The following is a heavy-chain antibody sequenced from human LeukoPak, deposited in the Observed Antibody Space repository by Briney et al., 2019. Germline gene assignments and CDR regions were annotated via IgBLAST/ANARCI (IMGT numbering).Heavy chain of an antibody. J-gene: IGHJ6*03. CDR1: GGTFSSYA. V-gene: IGHV1-69*05. Sequence: SVKVSCKASGGTFSSYAISWVRQAPGQGLEWMGGIIPIFGTANYAQKFQGRVTITTDESTSTAYMELSSLRSEDTAVYYCARDGAETVGVGYYYYMDVWGKGTTVTVSS. CDR3: ARDGAETVGVGYYYYMDV. D-gene: IGHD3-10*01. CDR2: IIPIFGTA.